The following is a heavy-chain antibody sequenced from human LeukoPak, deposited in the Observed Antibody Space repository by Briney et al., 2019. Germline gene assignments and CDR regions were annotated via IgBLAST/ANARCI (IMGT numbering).Heavy chain of an antibody. CDR2: ISSSSSYI. CDR1: GFTFSSYS. CDR3: AKDLFRGYYDFWSGYPFDY. J-gene: IGHJ4*02. D-gene: IGHD3-3*01. V-gene: IGHV3-21*04. Sequence: GSLRLSCAASGFTFSSYSMNWVRQVPGKGLEWVSSISSSSSYIYYADSVKGRFTISRDNAKNSLYLQMSSLRAEDTAVYYCAKDLFRGYYDFWSGYPFDYWGQGTLVTVSS.